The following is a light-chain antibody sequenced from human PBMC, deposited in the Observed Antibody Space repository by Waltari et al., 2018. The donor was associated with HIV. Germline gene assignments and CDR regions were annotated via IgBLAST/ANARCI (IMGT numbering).Light chain of an antibody. Sequence: DIVMTQSPDSLAVSLGERATINCKSSQSVLYSSHNKNYLAWYQQKPGQPPKLLIYWASTRESGVPDRFSGSGSGTDFALTISSLQAEDVAVYYCQEFYSNHLSFGPGTKVEIK. J-gene: IGKJ3*01. CDR3: QEFYSNHLS. CDR1: QSVLYSSHNKNY. CDR2: WAS. V-gene: IGKV4-1*01.